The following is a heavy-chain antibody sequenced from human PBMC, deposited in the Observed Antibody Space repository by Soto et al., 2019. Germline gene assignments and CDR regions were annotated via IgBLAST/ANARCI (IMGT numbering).Heavy chain of an antibody. CDR2: ISGSGGDT. Sequence: PGRSLRLSCSASVFTFTSYAMSWVGQAPGKGLEWVSGISGSGGDTKSADSVKGRFTISRDNFKNMLYLQMNSLSAEDTAVYYCPQHDGWTLYNTGLDSWGQGTLVTVSS. V-gene: IGHV3-23*01. CDR3: PQHDGWTLYNTGLDS. CDR1: VFTFTSYA. D-gene: IGHD3-3*01. J-gene: IGHJ4*02.